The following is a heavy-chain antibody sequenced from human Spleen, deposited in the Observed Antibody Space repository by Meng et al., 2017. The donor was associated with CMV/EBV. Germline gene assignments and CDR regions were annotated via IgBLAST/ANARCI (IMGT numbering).Heavy chain of an antibody. CDR2: IYYSGST. V-gene: IGHV4-39*01. D-gene: IGHD3-3*01. CDR3: ARHLEWLLDFDY. J-gene: IGHJ4*02. CDR1: GGSISSSSYY. Sequence: TVSGGSISSSSYYWGWIRQPPGKGLEWIGSIYYSGSTYYNPSLKSRVTISVDTSKNQFSLKLSSVTAADTAVYYCARHLEWLLDFDYWGQGTLVTVSS.